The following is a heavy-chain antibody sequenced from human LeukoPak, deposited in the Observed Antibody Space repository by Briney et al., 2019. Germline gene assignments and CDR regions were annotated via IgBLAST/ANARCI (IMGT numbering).Heavy chain of an antibody. CDR1: GGSISSGSYY. CDR3: AREGHVVGAFDAFDI. CDR2: IYTSGST. Sequence: SETLSLTCTVSGGSISSGSYYWSWIRQPAGKGLEWIGRIYTSGSTNYNPSLKSRVTMSVDTSKNQFSLKLSSVTAADTAVYYCAREGHVVGAFDAFDIWGQGTMVTVSS. J-gene: IGHJ3*02. D-gene: IGHD2-15*01. V-gene: IGHV4-61*02.